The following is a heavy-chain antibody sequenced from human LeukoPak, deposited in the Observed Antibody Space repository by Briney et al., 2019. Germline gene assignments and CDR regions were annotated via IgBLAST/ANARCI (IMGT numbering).Heavy chain of an antibody. D-gene: IGHD3-22*01. V-gene: IGHV1-2*02. J-gene: IGHJ4*02. Sequence: ASVKVSCKASGYTFTGYYMHWVRQAPGQGLEWMGWINPNRGGTNYAQKFQGRVTMTRDTSISTAYMELSRLRSDDTAVYYCARIYDSSGTDYWGQGTLVTVSS. CDR1: GYTFTGYY. CDR3: ARIYDSSGTDY. CDR2: INPNRGGT.